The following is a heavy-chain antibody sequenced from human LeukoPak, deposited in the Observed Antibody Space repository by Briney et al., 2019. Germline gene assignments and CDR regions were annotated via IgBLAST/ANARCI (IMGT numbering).Heavy chain of an antibody. V-gene: IGHV3-48*01. CDR3: ARSRTFYYDTNRFDP. J-gene: IGHJ5*02. CDR1: GFTFSSYS. CDR2: VSSSSSSAI. D-gene: IGHD3-22*01. Sequence: GGSLRLSCAASGFTFSSYSMNWVRQAPGKGLEWVSSVSSSSSSAIYYADSVKGRFTISRDNAKNSLYLQMSGLRAEDTAVYYCARSRTFYYDTNRFDPWGQGTLVTVSS.